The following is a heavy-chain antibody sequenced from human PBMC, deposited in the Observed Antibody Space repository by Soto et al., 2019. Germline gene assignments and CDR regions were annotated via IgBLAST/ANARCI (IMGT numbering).Heavy chain of an antibody. J-gene: IGHJ4*02. CDR2: IDTSGTKI. CDR1: GYTFSDYY. Sequence: QVQLVESGGDLVKPGGSLRLSCAASGYTFSDYYMSWIRQAPGKGLEWISYIDTSGTKIYNEDSVKGRFTITRDNDNNSPYLEMNSLRDEDTAVYYCASHYDMWSGYLSPVDYWGQGTLVTVSS. CDR3: ASHYDMWSGYLSPVDY. D-gene: IGHD3-3*01. V-gene: IGHV3-11*01.